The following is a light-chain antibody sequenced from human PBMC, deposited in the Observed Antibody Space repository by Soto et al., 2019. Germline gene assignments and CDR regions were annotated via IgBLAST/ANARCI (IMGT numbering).Light chain of an antibody. CDR2: GAS. Sequence: EIVLTQSPGTLSLSPGERATLSCRASQSVSSSYLAWYQQKPGQAPRLLIYGASSGATGIPDRFSGSGSGTDFTLTISRLEPEDFALYYCQQYGSSSRTFGQGTKVEIK. V-gene: IGKV3-20*01. CDR1: QSVSSSY. CDR3: QQYGSSSRT. J-gene: IGKJ1*01.